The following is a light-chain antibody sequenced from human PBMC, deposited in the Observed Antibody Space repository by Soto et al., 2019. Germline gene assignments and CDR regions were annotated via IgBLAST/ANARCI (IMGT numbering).Light chain of an antibody. V-gene: IGLV3-21*02. Sequence: SCELTQPPSVSVAPGQTASIAWGGNKIGSKGVHGYQQKSGQAPVLVVYDDTDRPSGIPERFSGSKSGNTATLTISSVEAADEADYFCQVWASSSDHYVFGTGTKGTVL. CDR1: KIGSKG. J-gene: IGLJ1*01. CDR3: QVWASSSDHYV. CDR2: DDT.